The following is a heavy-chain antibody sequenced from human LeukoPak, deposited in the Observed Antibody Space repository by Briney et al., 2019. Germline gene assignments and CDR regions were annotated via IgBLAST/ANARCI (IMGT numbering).Heavy chain of an antibody. V-gene: IGHV3-23*01. CDR3: AKARVSSGRHFDY. J-gene: IGHJ4*02. Sequence: PGGSLRLSCAASGFTFSTYAMSWVRQAPGKGLEWVSSISGGGDNTYYADSVKGRFTIFRDNSKNTLSLQMSSLRAEDTAAYYCAKARVSSGRHFDYWGQGTLVPVSS. CDR2: ISGGGDNT. D-gene: IGHD6-19*01. CDR1: GFTFSTYA.